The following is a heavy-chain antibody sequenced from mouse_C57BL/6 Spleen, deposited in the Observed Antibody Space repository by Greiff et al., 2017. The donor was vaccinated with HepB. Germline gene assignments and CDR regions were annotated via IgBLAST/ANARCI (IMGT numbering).Heavy chain of an antibody. CDR1: GYTFTSYW. CDR3: ARWGLTGTRYFDV. CDR2: IDPSDSYT. D-gene: IGHD4-1*01. V-gene: IGHV1-59*01. J-gene: IGHJ1*03. Sequence: VQLQQPGAELVRPGTSVKLSCKASGYTFTSYWMHWVKQRPGQGLEWIGVIDPSDSYTNYNQKFKGKATLTVDTSSSTAYMQLSSLTSEDSAVYYCARWGLTGTRYFDVWGTGTTVTVSS.